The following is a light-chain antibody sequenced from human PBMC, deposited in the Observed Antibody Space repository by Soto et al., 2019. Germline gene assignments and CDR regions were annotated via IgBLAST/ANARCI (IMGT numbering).Light chain of an antibody. V-gene: IGKV3-20*01. CDR1: QSVSSSY. CDR3: QQYGSLSIT. Sequence: EIVLTPAPGTLSLSPGERATLSCRASQSVSSSYLAWYQQKPGQAPRLLIYGASSRATGIPDRFSGSGSGTDFTFTISILEPEDFAVYYCQQYGSLSITFGQGTGLEIK. CDR2: GAS. J-gene: IGKJ5*01.